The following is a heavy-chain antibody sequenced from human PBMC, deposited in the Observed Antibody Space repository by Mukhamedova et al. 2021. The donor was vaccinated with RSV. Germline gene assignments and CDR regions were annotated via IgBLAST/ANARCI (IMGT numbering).Heavy chain of an antibody. V-gene: IGHV3-30*18. CDR2: ISYDGSNK. CDR1: TFSSYG. D-gene: IGHD5-12*01. Sequence: TFSSYGMHWVRQAPGKGLEWVAVISYDGSNKYYADSVKGRFTISRDNSKNTLYLQMNSLRAEDTAVYYCAKDGGYERGLSDYWG. J-gene: IGHJ4*01. CDR3: AKDGGYERGLSDY.